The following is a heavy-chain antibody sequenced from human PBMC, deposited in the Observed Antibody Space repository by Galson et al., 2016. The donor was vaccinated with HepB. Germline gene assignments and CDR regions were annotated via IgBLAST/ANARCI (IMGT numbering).Heavy chain of an antibody. CDR2: VYFGGST. CDR1: DDSFNSALYY. V-gene: IGHV4-39*07. Sequence: SETLSLTCTVSDDSFNSALYYWGWIRQPPRKGLEWIGTVYFGGSTYYNPSLKSRVTISLHASENQFSLKLTSVTAADTAVYYCARANKLSWSSGGDFDSWGHGTLVTVSS. J-gene: IGHJ4*01. CDR3: ARANKLSWSSGGDFDS. D-gene: IGHD6-6*01.